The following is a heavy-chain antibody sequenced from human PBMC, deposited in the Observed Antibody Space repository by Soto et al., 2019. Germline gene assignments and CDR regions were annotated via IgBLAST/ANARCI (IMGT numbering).Heavy chain of an antibody. V-gene: IGHV3-72*01. D-gene: IGHD5-12*01. CDR1: GFTFSDHY. CDR3: ARGVVSTGYFDY. CDR2: SRDKVHSHTT. J-gene: IGHJ4*02. Sequence: EVQLAESGGGLVQPGGSLRLSCAASGFTFSDHYMDWVRQAPGNGLEWVGRSRDKVHSHTTEYAASVKGRFTISRGDSENSLYLQMNSLKTEDTAVYYCARGVVSTGYFDYWGQGTLVTVSS.